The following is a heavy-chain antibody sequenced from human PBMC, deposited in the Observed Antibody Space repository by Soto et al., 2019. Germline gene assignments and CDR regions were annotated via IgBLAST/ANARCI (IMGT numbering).Heavy chain of an antibody. V-gene: IGHV3-23*01. CDR2: ISGNGGDYT. CDR1: GFTFSTYA. CDR3: VPLCRYCSTTTPS. J-gene: IGHJ4*02. Sequence: EVQLLESGGGLVQPGGSLRLSCAASGFTFSTYAMSWVRQAPRKGLGWVSAISGNGGDYTYHADSVKGRFTISRDNSKNTQYLQMNSLRAEDTAVYYCVPLCRYCSTTTPSWGQGTLVTVSS. D-gene: IGHD2-2*01.